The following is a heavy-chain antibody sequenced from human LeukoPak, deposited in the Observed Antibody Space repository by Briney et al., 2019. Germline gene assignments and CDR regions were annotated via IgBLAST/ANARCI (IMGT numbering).Heavy chain of an antibody. J-gene: IGHJ3*02. CDR2: INHSGST. CDR3: ARGSTGPQDAFDI. Sequence: SETLSLTCAVYGRSFSGYYWSWIRQPPGKGLEWIGEINHSGSTNYNPSLKCRVTISVDTSKNQFSLKLSSVTAADTAVYYCARGSTGPQDAFDIWGQGTMVTVSS. CDR1: GRSFSGYY. V-gene: IGHV4-34*01.